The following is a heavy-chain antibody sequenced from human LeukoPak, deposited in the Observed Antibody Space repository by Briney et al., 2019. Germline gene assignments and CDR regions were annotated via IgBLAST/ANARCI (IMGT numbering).Heavy chain of an antibody. D-gene: IGHD6-13*01. V-gene: IGHV4-59*01. CDR1: GASLGSDY. CDR2: IYYSGST. CDR3: ARAIARAAGKGGFDY. Sequence: SETLSLTCTVSGASLGSDYWSWIRQPPGKGLEWIGYIYYSGSTNYNPSLKSRVTISVDTSKNQFSLKLSSVTAADTAVYYCARAIARAAGKGGFDYWGQGTLVTVSS. J-gene: IGHJ4*02.